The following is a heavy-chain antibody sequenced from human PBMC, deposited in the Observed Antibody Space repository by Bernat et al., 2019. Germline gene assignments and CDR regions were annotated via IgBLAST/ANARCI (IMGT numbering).Heavy chain of an antibody. CDR2: IYHSGTT. Sequence: QVQLQESGPGLVKPSGTLSLTRAVSGASISSNEWWSWVRQPPGKGLEWIGEIYHSGTTNYNPSLRSRVTMSVDKSKNQFSLRLNSVTAADTAVYYCASKIGILVAGPFYDYWGQGTLVTVSS. D-gene: IGHD6-19*01. CDR1: GASISSNEW. V-gene: IGHV4-4*02. CDR3: ASKIGILVAGPFYDY. J-gene: IGHJ4*02.